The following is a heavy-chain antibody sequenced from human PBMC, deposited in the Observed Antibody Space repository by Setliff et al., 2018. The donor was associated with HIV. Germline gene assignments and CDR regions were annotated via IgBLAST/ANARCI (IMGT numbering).Heavy chain of an antibody. CDR3: ARLGRAIDRGGYSLRFDY. V-gene: IGHV4-4*09. J-gene: IGHJ4*02. D-gene: IGHD3-22*01. Sequence: SETLSLTCTVSGGSFSDYYRSWIRQPPGKGLEWIGYIYTSGSTNYNPSLKSRVTLSIDTSKNQFSLRLRSVTAADTALYYCARLGRAIDRGGYSLRFDYWGQGTLVTV. CDR2: IYTSGST. CDR1: GGSFSDYY.